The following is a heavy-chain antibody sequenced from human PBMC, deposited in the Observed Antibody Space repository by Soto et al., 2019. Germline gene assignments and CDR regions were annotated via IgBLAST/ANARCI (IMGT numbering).Heavy chain of an antibody. V-gene: IGHV4-4*07. CDR3: ARGGRDGFDI. CDR1: GGATSTYY. CDR2: IYITGST. Sequence: QVQLQESGPGLVKPSETLSLTCNVSGGATSTYYWNWIRQPAGRKLEWIGRIYITGSTNYNPSLKSRVTMSVVTSKNQFSLKLNSVTAADTAVYYCARGGRDGFDIWGQGTMVTVSS. J-gene: IGHJ3*02.